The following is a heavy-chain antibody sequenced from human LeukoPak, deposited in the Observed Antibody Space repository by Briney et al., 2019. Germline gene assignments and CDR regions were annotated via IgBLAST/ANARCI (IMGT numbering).Heavy chain of an antibody. CDR1: GFTCSSYG. Sequence: GGSLRLSCAASGFTCSSYGMHWVRQAPGKGLEWVAVISYDGSNKYYADSVKGRFTISRDNSKNTLYLQMNSLRAEDTAVYYCAKDRLIVVVTATDYWGQGTLVTVSS. V-gene: IGHV3-30*18. J-gene: IGHJ4*02. CDR2: ISYDGSNK. CDR3: AKDRLIVVVTATDY. D-gene: IGHD2-21*02.